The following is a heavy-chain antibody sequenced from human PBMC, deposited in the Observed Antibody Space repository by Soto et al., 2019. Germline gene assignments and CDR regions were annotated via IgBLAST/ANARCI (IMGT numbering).Heavy chain of an antibody. J-gene: IGHJ6*02. Sequence: GGSLRLSCVVSGFTFSSHAMSWVRQAPGKGLEWVSTISSSGGSTYYADSVKGRFTISRDNSKNTVYLQMNTLRSEDTAVYYCASIVGGYYYYGMDVWGQGTTVTVSS. CDR2: ISSSGGST. V-gene: IGHV3-23*01. CDR3: ASIVGGYYYYGMDV. CDR1: GFTFSSHA. D-gene: IGHD2-15*01.